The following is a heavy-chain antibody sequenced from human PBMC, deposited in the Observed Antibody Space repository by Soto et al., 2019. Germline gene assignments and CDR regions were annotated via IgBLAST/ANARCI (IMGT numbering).Heavy chain of an antibody. V-gene: IGHV3-23*01. CDR1: GFTFSSYA. D-gene: IGHD6-13*01. J-gene: IGHJ4*02. Sequence: GGSLRLSCAASGFTFSSYAMSWVRQAPGKWLEWVSAISGSGGSTYYADSVQGRFTIARYNSKNTLYLQMNSLRAEDTAVYYCAKDPSSSSWPRRFDYWGQGTLVTVSS. CDR2: ISGSGGST. CDR3: AKDPSSSSWPRRFDY.